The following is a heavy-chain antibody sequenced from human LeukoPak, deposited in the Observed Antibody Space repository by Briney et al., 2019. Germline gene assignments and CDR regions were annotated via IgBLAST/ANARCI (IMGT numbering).Heavy chain of an antibody. J-gene: IGHJ4*02. CDR2: INPNSGGT. CDR3: ARDNSGYDYSFDY. CDR1: GYTFTGYY. V-gene: IGHV1-2*02. D-gene: IGHD5-12*01. Sequence: ASVKVSCKASGYTFTGYYMHWVRQAPGQGLEWIGWINPNSGGTNYAQKFQGRVTMTRDTSISTAYMELSRLRSDDTAVYYCARDNSGYDYSFDYWGQGTLVTVSS.